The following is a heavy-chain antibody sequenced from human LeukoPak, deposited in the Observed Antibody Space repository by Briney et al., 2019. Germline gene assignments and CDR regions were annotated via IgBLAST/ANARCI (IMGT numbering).Heavy chain of an antibody. CDR1: GFTFGGYA. CDR2: ISGSGGII. D-gene: IGHD2-21*02. J-gene: IGHJ1*01. CDR3: ANLYCGGDCYPTTFQH. Sequence: PGGSLRLSCAASGFTFGGYAMTWVRRAPGKGLEWVSDISGSGGIIYYADYVKGRFTISRDNSKNTLFLQLNSLRVEDTAVYYCANLYCGGDCYPTTFQHWGQGTLVTVSS. V-gene: IGHV3-23*01.